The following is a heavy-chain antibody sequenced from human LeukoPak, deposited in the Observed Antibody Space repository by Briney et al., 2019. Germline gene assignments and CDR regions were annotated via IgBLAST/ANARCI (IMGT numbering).Heavy chain of an antibody. CDR1: GGSISSGSYY. Sequence: NSSETLSLTCTVSGGSISSGSYYWSWIRQPPGKGLEWIGYIYYSGSTNYNPSLKSRVTISVDTSKNQFSLKLSSVTAADTAVYYCARERLGYYGTSGGTFDYWGQGTLVTVSS. D-gene: IGHD2-15*01. CDR3: ARERLGYYGTSGGTFDY. V-gene: IGHV4-61*01. J-gene: IGHJ4*02. CDR2: IYYSGST.